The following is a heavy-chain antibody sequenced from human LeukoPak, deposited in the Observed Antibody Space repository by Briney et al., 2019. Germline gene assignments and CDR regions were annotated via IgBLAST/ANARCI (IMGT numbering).Heavy chain of an antibody. J-gene: IGHJ6*02. CDR3: ATGRPSGYDDYYYGMDV. V-gene: IGHV4-59*08. D-gene: IGHD5-12*01. Sequence: PSETLSLTCTVSGGSISSYYWSWIRQPPGKGLEWIGYIYYSGSTNYNPSPKRRVTISVDASKNQFSLKLSSVAAADTAVYYCATGRPSGYDDYYYGMDVWGQGTTVTVSS. CDR2: IYYSGST. CDR1: GGSISSYY.